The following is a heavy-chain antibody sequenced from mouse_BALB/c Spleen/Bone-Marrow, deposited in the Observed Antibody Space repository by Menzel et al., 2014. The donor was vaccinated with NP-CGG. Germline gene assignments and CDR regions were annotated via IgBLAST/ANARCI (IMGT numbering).Heavy chain of an antibody. D-gene: IGHD1-2*01. CDR3: TRWDYGYMGY. J-gene: IGHJ4*01. CDR1: GYTFTSYW. V-gene: IGHV1S22*01. Sequence: LQQPGSELVRPGASVKLSCKASGYTFTSYWMHWVKQRHGQGLEWIGNIYPGSGSTNYDEKFKSKGTLTVDTSSSTAYMHLSSLTSEDSAVYYCTRWDYGYMGYWGQGTSVTVSS. CDR2: IYPGSGST.